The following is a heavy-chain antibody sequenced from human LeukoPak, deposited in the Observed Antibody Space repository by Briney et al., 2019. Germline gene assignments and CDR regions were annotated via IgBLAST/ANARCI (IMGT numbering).Heavy chain of an antibody. CDR1: GYTFTSYG. CDR2: ISAHNGDT. Sequence: ASVKVSCKASGYTFTSYGISWVRQAPGQGLEWMGWISAHNGDTNYAQKLQGRVTMTTDTSTSTAYMELRSLRPDDTAVYYCAGGQWLREYDYWGQGTLVTVSS. D-gene: IGHD6-19*01. V-gene: IGHV1-18*01. CDR3: AGGQWLREYDY. J-gene: IGHJ4*02.